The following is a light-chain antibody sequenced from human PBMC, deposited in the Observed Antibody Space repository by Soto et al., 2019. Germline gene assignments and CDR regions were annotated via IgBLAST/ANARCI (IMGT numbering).Light chain of an antibody. CDR3: QQYGSAPRT. J-gene: IGKJ1*01. V-gene: IGKV3-20*01. CDR2: DAS. CDR1: QTVSSTY. Sequence: EIVLTQSPVTLSLSPGERATLSCRASQTVSSTYLAWYQQKPGQAPRLLIYDASRRATGIPDRFSGSGSGTDFTLTISRREPEDFAVYYCQQYGSAPRTLGQGTKVDIK.